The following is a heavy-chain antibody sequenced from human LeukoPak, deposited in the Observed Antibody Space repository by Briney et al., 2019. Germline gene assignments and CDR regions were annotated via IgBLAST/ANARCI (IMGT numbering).Heavy chain of an antibody. CDR3: VKEGGIVGDEY. V-gene: IGHV3-23*01. J-gene: IGHJ4*02. Sequence: GGSLRLSCAASGFNFYRNSMSWVRQAPGKGLEWVSAISADGTRPYYADSVKGRFTISRDNSKNTVHLQMNSLRVEDTAIYYRVKEGGIVGDEYWGQGALVTVSS. CDR1: GFNFYRNS. D-gene: IGHD1-26*01. CDR2: ISADGTRP.